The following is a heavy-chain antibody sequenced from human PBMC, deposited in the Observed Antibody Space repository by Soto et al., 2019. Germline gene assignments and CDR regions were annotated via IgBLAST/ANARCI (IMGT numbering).Heavy chain of an antibody. D-gene: IGHD6-13*01. J-gene: IGHJ1*01. CDR3: ARDRSSSWYTQGFQY. Sequence: TLSLTCTVSGGSISSAGYYWNWIRQHPGKGLEWIGYIYYSGSTYYDPSLKSRVTISVDTSKNQFSLKLSSVTAADTAVYYCARDRSSSWYTQGFQYWGQGTLVTVSS. V-gene: IGHV4-31*03. CDR2: IYYSGST. CDR1: GGSISSAGYY.